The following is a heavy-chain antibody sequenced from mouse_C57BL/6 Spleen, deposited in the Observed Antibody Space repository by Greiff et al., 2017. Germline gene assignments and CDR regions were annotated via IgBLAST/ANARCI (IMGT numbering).Heavy chain of an antibody. CDR3: SPYYYGSSNLYFDV. Sequence: VQLQQSVAELVRPGASVKLSCKASGFNFKNYYMHWVKQRPEQGLEWIGRIDPANGNTKYAQKFKGKATITEDTSSNTAYMQLSSLTSEAAANYCGSPYYYGSSNLYFDVWGTGTTVTVST. D-gene: IGHD1-1*01. CDR1: GFNFKNYY. J-gene: IGHJ1*03. V-gene: IGHV14-3*01. CDR2: IDPANGNT.